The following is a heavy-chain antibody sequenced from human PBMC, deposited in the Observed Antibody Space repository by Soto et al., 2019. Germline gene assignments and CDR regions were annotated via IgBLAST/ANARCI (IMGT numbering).Heavy chain of an antibody. Sequence: QVQLQESSTGLVKPSETLSLTCTVSGGSVSSGSYYWSWIRQPPGKGLEWIGYIYYSGSTHYNPSLKRGDIISVDTSKTQCSLKRSSVTAADTAVYYCARGIEGWYQGRYYYGMDVWGQGTTVTVSS. CDR1: GGSVSSGSYY. D-gene: IGHD6-19*01. CDR2: IYYSGST. J-gene: IGHJ6*02. CDR3: ARGIEGWYQGRYYYGMDV. V-gene: IGHV4-61*01.